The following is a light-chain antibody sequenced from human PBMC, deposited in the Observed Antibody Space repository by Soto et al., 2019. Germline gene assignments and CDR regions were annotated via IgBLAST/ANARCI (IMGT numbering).Light chain of an antibody. J-gene: IGKJ2*01. CDR1: QSISRW. Sequence: DIQMTQSPSTLSASVGDRVTITCRASQSISRWFAWYQQKPGKAPKLLIYKASSLESGAPSRFSGSGSGAEFPLTISRLQPDDFATYYRQQYNSYYTFGQGTKLEIK. CDR2: KAS. CDR3: QQYNSYYT. V-gene: IGKV1-5*03.